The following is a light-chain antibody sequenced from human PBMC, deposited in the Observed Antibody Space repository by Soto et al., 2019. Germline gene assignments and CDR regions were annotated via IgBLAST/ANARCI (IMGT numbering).Light chain of an antibody. CDR1: SSDVGGYNY. CDR2: DGS. CDR3: SSYTSSSTRV. Sequence: QPVLTQPASGNGSPAQSITISCTGTSSDVGGYNYASWYQQHPGKAPKLMIYDGSNRPSGVSNRFSGSKSGNTASLTISGLQAEDEADYYCSSYTSSSTRVFGTGTKVTAL. V-gene: IGLV2-14*01. J-gene: IGLJ1*01.